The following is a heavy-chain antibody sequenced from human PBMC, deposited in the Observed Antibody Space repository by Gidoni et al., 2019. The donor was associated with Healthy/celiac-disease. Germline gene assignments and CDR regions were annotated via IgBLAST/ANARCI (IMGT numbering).Heavy chain of an antibody. J-gene: IGHJ6*02. CDR3: ARDWYDILTGYPYYTYGMDV. CDR2: ISSSGSTI. CDR1: GFTFSDYY. Sequence: QVQLVESGGGLVKPGGSLRLSCAASGFTFSDYYMGWIRQAPGKGLEWVSYISSSGSTIYYADSVKGRFTISRDNAKNSLYLQMNSLRAEDTAVYYCARDWYDILTGYPYYTYGMDVWGQGTTVTVSS. D-gene: IGHD3-9*01. V-gene: IGHV3-11*01.